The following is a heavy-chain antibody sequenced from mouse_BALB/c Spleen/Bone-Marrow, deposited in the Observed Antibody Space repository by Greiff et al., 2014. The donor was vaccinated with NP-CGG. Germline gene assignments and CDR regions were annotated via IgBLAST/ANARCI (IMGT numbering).Heavy chain of an antibody. CDR2: IYPGDTDI. Sequence: QVQLQQSGAELVRPASSVKISCKASGYAFSNYWMNWVKQRPGQGLEWIGQIYPGDTDIHYNGKFKGKATLTADKSSSTAYMQLSSLTSEDSAVYFCASRGDYSYAMDYWGQGTSVTVSS. CDR1: GYAFSNYW. D-gene: IGHD1-1*01. J-gene: IGHJ4*01. CDR3: ASRGDYSYAMDY. V-gene: IGHV1-80*01.